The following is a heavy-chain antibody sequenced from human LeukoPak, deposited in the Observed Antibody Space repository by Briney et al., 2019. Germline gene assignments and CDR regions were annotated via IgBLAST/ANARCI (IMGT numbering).Heavy chain of an antibody. CDR3: AKDRRGSYYYGSGSQWDYYYGMDV. Sequence: GGSLRLSCAASGFTFDDYAMHWVRQAPGKGLEWVSGISWNSGSIGYADSVKGRFTISRDNAKNSLYLQMNSLRAEDTALYYCAKDRRGSYYYGSGSQWDYYYGMDVWGQGTTVTVSS. V-gene: IGHV3-9*01. D-gene: IGHD3-10*01. CDR2: ISWNSGSI. CDR1: GFTFDDYA. J-gene: IGHJ6*02.